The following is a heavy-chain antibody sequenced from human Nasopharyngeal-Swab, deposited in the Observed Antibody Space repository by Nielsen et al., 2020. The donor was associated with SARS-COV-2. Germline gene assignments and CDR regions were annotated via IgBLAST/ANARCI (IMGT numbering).Heavy chain of an antibody. V-gene: IGHV3-33*01. CDR1: GFTFSSYG. CDR2: IWYDGSNK. J-gene: IGHJ4*02. Sequence: GESLKISCAASGFTFSSYGMHWVRQAPGKGLEWVAVIWYDGSNKYYADSVKGRFTISRDNSKNTLYLQMNSLRAEDTAVYYCARGDTAMVVDYWGQGTLVTVSS. CDR3: ARGDTAMVVDY. D-gene: IGHD5-18*01.